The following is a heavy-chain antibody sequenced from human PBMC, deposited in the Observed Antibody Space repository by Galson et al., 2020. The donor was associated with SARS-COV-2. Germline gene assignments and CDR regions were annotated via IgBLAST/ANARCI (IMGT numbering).Heavy chain of an antibody. Sequence: GESLKISCAASGFTFSSYAMSWVRQAPGKGLEWVSAISGSGGSTYYADSVKGRFTISRDNPKNTLYLQMNSLRAEDTAVYYCAKDITSYDILTGIDYWGQGTLVTVSS. V-gene: IGHV3-23*01. CDR1: GFTFSSYA. CDR3: AKDITSYDILTGIDY. J-gene: IGHJ4*02. CDR2: ISGSGGST. D-gene: IGHD3-9*01.